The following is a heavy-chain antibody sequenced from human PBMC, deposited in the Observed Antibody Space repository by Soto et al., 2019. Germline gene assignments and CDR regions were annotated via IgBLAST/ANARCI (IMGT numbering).Heavy chain of an antibody. D-gene: IGHD5-12*01. CDR2: ISSSASYM. J-gene: IGHJ4*02. CDR3: ARECVDTVTSITIPFDY. V-gene: IGHV3-21*01. CDR1: GFTFSRCD. Sequence: GGSLRLSCATSGFTFSRCDMNWVRQAPGKGLEWVSFISSSASYMYYADSVKGRFTISRDNFKKSLYLQMNSLRADDTAVYYCARECVDTVTSITIPFDYWGQGALVTVSS.